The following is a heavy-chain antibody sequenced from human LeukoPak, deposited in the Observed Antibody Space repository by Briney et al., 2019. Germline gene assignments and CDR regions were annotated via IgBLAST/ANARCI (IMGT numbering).Heavy chain of an antibody. CDR2: INSDGSGT. CDR3: ARAGYGDYDFDY. CDR1: GFTFSSYW. D-gene: IGHD4-17*01. Sequence: PGGSLRLSCAASGFTFSSYWMHRVRQVPGKGLVWVSRINSDGSGTTYADSVKGRFTISRDNAKNTLYLQMNSLRAEDTAVYYCARAGYGDYDFDYWGQGTLVTVSS. J-gene: IGHJ4*02. V-gene: IGHV3-74*01.